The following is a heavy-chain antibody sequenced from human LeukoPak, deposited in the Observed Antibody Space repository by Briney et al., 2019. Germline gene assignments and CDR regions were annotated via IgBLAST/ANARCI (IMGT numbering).Heavy chain of an antibody. Sequence: GRSLRLSCAASGFTLSSYAMHWVSHAPGKGLEWVAVISYDGSNKHHADSVRGRFTISRDNSKKTLYLQMNSLRAEDTAVYYCARDVDTVADYYFDYWGQGALVTVSS. J-gene: IGHJ4*02. D-gene: IGHD5-12*01. CDR1: GFTLSSYA. V-gene: IGHV3-30-3*01. CDR2: ISYDGSNK. CDR3: ARDVDTVADYYFDY.